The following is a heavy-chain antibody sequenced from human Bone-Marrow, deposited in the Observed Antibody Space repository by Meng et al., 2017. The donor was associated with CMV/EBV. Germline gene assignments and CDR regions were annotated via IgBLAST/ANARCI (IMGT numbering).Heavy chain of an antibody. D-gene: IGHD3-22*01. CDR1: GFTFSSYF. CDR3: AGHYDSQSALSY. V-gene: IGHV3-30*03. CDR2: ISDDGSNK. Sequence: GGSLRLSCAASGFTFSSYFMHWVRLAPGKGLEWVALISDDGSNKYYADSVKGRFTISRDNGRSSVYLQMDSLRVDDTAVYYCAGHYDSQSALSYWGHGTPVTVSS. J-gene: IGHJ4*01.